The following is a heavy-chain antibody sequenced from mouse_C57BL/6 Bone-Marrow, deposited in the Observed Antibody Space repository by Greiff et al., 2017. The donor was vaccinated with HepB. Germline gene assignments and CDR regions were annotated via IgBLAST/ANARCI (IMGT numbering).Heavy chain of an antibody. Sequence: EVKLMESGGGLVKPGGSLKLSCAASGFTFSSYTMSWVRQTPEKRLEWVATISGGGGNTYYPDSVKGRFTISRDNAKNTLYLQMSSLRSDDTALYYCARRLSMDYWGQGTSVTVSS. CDR2: ISGGGGNT. V-gene: IGHV5-9*01. J-gene: IGHJ4*01. CDR3: ARRLSMDY. CDR1: GFTFSSYT.